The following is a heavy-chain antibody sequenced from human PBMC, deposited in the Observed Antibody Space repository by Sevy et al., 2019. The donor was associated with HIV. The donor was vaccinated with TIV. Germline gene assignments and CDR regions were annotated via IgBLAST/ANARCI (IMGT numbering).Heavy chain of an antibody. V-gene: IGHV3-23*01. J-gene: IGHJ4*02. Sequence: GSLRLSCAASGFIFSSYVMTWVRQAPGKGLEWVSTISGSGGYTYYAESVKGRFTISRDTSRNTLYLQMNSLRVEDSAVYFCAKDRVTVFGVVVTFDSWGQGTLVTVSS. D-gene: IGHD3-3*01. CDR3: AKDRVTVFGVVVTFDS. CDR2: ISGSGGYT. CDR1: GFIFSSYV.